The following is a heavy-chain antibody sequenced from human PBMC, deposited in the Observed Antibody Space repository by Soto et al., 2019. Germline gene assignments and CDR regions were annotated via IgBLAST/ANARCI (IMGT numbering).Heavy chain of an antibody. V-gene: IGHV4-34*01. CDR3: ARVSGIYYYGMDV. CDR1: GGSFSGYY. J-gene: IGHJ6*02. Sequence: QVQLQQWGAGLLKPSETLSLTCAVYGGSFSGYYWSWIRQPPGKGLEWIGEINHSGRTNYNPSPMSRVTISVDTSKNQFSLKLSSVTAVDTAVYYCARVSGIYYYGMDVWGQGTTVTVSS. D-gene: IGHD3-10*01. CDR2: INHSGRT.